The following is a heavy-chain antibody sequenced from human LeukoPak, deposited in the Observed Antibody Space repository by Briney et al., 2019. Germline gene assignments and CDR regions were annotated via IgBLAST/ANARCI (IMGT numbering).Heavy chain of an antibody. CDR1: GFTFSSYSM. CDR3: AREGGIVVAGTWGRNSYYMDV. J-gene: IGHJ6*03. Sequence: GSLRLSCAASGFTFSSYSMNWVRQPPGKGLEWIGEIYHSGRTNYNPSLKSRVTISVDKSKNQFSLKLSSVTAADTAVYYCAREGGIVVAGTWGRNSYYMDVWGKGTTVTVSS. V-gene: IGHV4-4*02. CDR2: IYHSGRT. D-gene: IGHD6-19*01.